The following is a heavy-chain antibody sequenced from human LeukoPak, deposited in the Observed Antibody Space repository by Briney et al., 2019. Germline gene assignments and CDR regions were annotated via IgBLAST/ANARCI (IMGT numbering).Heavy chain of an antibody. J-gene: IGHJ5*02. V-gene: IGHV1-18*01. D-gene: IGHD3-10*01. CDR2: ISAYNSNT. CDR3: ARDGFKVRGVLDWFDP. CDR1: GYTFSNYG. Sequence: ASVKVSCKASGYTFSNYGISWLRQAPGQGLEWMGWISAYNSNTNYAQEFQGRLTMTTDTSTGTAYMELRNLRSDDTAVYHCARDGFKVRGVLDWFDPWGQGTLVTVSS.